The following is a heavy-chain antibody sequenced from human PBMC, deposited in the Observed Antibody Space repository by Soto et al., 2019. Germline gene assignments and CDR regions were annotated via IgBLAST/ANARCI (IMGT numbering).Heavy chain of an antibody. V-gene: IGHV3-74*01. J-gene: IGHJ4*02. CDR1: GFTFSSYW. CDR3: ARDQGYCSGGSCYVAGY. CDR2: INSDGSST. D-gene: IGHD2-15*01. Sequence: EVQLVESGGGLVQPGGSLRLSCAASGFTFSSYWMHWVRQAPGKGLVWVSRINSDGSSTGYADSVMGRLTISRDNAKNTLYLQMTSLRDEDTDVYYFARDQGYCSGGSCYVAGYWGQGTLVTVSS.